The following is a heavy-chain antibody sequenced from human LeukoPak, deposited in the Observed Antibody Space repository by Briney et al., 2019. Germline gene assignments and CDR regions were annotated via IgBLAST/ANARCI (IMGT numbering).Heavy chain of an antibody. V-gene: IGHV3-30-3*01. CDR2: ISYDGSNK. CDR1: GFTFSSYA. J-gene: IGHJ6*02. CDR3: ARERSPLYWIFGMVPHNYYGMDV. Sequence: PGGSLRLSRAASGFTFSSYAMHWVRQAPGKGLEWVAVISYDGSNKYYADSVKGRFTISRDNSKNTLYLQMNSLRAEDTAVYYCARERSPLYWIFGMVPHNYYGMDVWGQGTTVTVSS. D-gene: IGHD3-3*01.